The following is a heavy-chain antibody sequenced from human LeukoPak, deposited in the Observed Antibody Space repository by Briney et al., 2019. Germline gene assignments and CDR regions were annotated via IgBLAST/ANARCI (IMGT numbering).Heavy chain of an antibody. Sequence: ASVKVSCKASGGTFSSYAISWVRQAPGQGLEWMGRIITIFGTANYAQKFQGRVTITTDESTSTAYMELSSLRSEDTAVYYCARDPPYDSSGYYVDYWGQGTLVTVFS. V-gene: IGHV1-69*05. J-gene: IGHJ4*02. D-gene: IGHD3-22*01. CDR2: IITIFGTA. CDR1: GGTFSSYA. CDR3: ARDPPYDSSGYYVDY.